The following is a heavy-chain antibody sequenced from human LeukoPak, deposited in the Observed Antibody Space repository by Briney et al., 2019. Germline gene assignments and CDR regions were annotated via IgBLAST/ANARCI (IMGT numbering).Heavy chain of an antibody. CDR3: ARVITTVSFIYYYYMDV. D-gene: IGHD4-17*01. CDR2: MNPNSGNT. CDR1: GYTFTSYE. V-gene: IGHV1-8*01. J-gene: IGHJ6*03. Sequence: ASVKVSCKASGYTFTSYEINWVRQATGQGLEWMGWMNPNSGNTGYAQKFQGRVTMTRNTSISTAYMELSSLRSEDTAVYYCARVITTVSFIYYYYMDVWGKGTTVTISS.